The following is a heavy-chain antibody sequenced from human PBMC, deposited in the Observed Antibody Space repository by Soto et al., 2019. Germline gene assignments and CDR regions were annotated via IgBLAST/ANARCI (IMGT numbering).Heavy chain of an antibody. CDR3: VHKGAGDRILDY. V-gene: IGHV2-5*02. J-gene: IGHJ4*02. Sequence: QITLKESGPALVKPTQTLTLTCSFSGFSLSTNGVGVGWIRQPPGEALEWLALIYWDDYKHFSPSLESRLTITTDTSKNQVVLTMTNTDPVDTATYYCVHKGAGDRILDYWGQGTPVTVSS. D-gene: IGHD3-16*01. CDR2: IYWDDYK. CDR1: GFSLSTNGVG.